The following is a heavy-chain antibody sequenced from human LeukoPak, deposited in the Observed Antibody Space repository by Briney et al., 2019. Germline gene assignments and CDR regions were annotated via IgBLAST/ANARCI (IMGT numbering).Heavy chain of an antibody. CDR1: GFTFSSYA. D-gene: IGHD6-19*01. V-gene: IGHV3-23*01. CDR3: AKPXAVAGHWYFDL. J-gene: IGHJ2*01. Sequence: PGGSLRLSCAASGFTFSSYAMSWVRQAPGKGLEWVSAISGSGGSTYYADSVKGRFTISRDNSKNTLYLQMNSLRAEDTAVYYXAKPXAVAGHWYFDLWGRGTLVTVSS. CDR2: ISGSGGST.